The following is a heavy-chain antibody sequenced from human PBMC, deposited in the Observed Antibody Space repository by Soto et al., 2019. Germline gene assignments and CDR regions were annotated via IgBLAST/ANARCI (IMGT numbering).Heavy chain of an antibody. Sequence: SETLSLTCAVYGGSFSGYYWSWIRQPPGKGLEWIGEINHSGSTNYNPSLKSRVTISVDTSKNQFSLKLSSVTAADTAVYYCARVLDVAAAGIAWFDPWGQGTLVTV. CDR2: INHSGST. CDR1: GGSFSGYY. D-gene: IGHD6-13*01. J-gene: IGHJ5*02. V-gene: IGHV4-34*01. CDR3: ARVLDVAAAGIAWFDP.